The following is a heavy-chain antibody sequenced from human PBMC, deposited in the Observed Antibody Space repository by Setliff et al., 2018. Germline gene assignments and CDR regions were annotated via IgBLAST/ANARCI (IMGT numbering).Heavy chain of an antibody. CDR1: GYTFTDYG. D-gene: IGHD2-2*01. Sequence: EASVKVSCKASGYTFTDYGVTWVRQAPGQGLEWVGWISHYSGNTYYAPKFQGRITMTTDTSTTTAYMELKSLRSDDTAIYYCSRLVRYCTRTSCQRLSGDDYWGQGALVTVSS. V-gene: IGHV1-18*01. CDR2: ISHYSGNT. CDR3: SRLVRYCTRTSCQRLSGDDY. J-gene: IGHJ4*02.